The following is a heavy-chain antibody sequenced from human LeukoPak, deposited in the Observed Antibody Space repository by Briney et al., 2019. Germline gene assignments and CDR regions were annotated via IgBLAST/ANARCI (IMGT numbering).Heavy chain of an antibody. Sequence: WASVKVSCKASGYTFTSYYMHWVRQAPGQGLEWMGVINPFGVSTTYAEKFQGRVTMTRDMSTNTVYMEMSSLRSQDTAVYYCARDKFPGEQLGWFDPWGQGTLVTVSS. J-gene: IGHJ5*02. CDR2: INPFGVST. V-gene: IGHV1-46*01. CDR1: GYTFTSYY. CDR3: ARDKFPGEQLGWFDP. D-gene: IGHD1-26*01.